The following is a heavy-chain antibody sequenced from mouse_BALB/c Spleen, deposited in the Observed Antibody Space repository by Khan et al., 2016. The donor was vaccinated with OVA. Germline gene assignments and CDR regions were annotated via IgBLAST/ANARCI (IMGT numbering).Heavy chain of an antibody. Sequence: EVQLQQSGPELVKPGASVKISCKTSGYTFTEYTVHWVRQSLGKSLDWIGVINPKNGGTAYNQKFKGKDTLTVDKSSSTAYMEFRSLTSEDSVVYYCARDAGRYWGQGTSVTVAS. CDR1: GYTFTEYT. V-gene: IGHV1-18*01. CDR2: INPKNGGT. J-gene: IGHJ4*01. D-gene: IGHD3-3*01. CDR3: ARDAGRY.